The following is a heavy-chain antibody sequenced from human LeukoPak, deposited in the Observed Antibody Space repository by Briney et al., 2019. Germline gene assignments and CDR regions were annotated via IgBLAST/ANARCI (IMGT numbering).Heavy chain of an antibody. CDR2: ISYDGSNK. J-gene: IGHJ3*02. V-gene: IGHV3-30*04. Sequence: GGSLRLSCAASGFTFSSYAMHWVRQAPGKGLEWVAVISYDGSNKYYADSVKGRFTISRDNSKNTLYLQMNSLRAEDTAVYYCAKDRGYQIVVVPAARGDAFDIWGQGTMVTVSS. CDR3: AKDRGYQIVVVPAARGDAFDI. D-gene: IGHD2-2*01. CDR1: GFTFSSYA.